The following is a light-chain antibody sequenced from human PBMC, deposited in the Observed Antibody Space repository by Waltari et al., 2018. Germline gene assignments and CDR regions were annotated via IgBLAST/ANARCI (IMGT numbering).Light chain of an antibody. CDR3: HQRSNWPIT. J-gene: IGKJ5*01. CDR1: QSVDNY. V-gene: IGKV3-11*01. CDR2: GAS. Sequence: EIVLPPSPATLSLSPGERVTLSCRASQSVDNYLLWYQQKPGQTPRLLIYGASNRATGIPARFSGSGSGTDFTLTIDSLESEDFAVYYCHQRSNWPITFGQGTRLEIK.